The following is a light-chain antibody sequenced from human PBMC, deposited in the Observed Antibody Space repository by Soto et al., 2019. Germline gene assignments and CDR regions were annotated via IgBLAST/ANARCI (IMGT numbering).Light chain of an antibody. V-gene: IGKV3-15*01. J-gene: IGKJ2*01. CDR1: QSVGSK. CDR3: QQYDAPVT. Sequence: EVVMTQSPATLSLSPGEGATLSCRSSQSVGSKLAWYQQKTGQAPGLLIYGATTRATGVPARFSGGGSGTEFTLSISSLQSEDSAVYFCQQYDAPVTFGQGTKLDIK. CDR2: GAT.